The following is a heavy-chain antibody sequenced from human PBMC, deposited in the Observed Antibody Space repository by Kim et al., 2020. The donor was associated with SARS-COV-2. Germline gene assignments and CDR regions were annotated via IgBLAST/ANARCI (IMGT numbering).Heavy chain of an antibody. CDR3: AKGGDTAFDY. Sequence: ASVKVSCKASGYTFTKNAMNWARQAPGQGLEWMGWINTNTGNPTYAQGFTGRFVFSLDTSVSTAYLQISSLKADDTAVYYCAKGGDTAFDYWGQGTLVTVSS. J-gene: IGHJ4*02. CDR2: INTNTGNP. V-gene: IGHV7-4-1*02. CDR1: GYTFTKNA. D-gene: IGHD5-18*01.